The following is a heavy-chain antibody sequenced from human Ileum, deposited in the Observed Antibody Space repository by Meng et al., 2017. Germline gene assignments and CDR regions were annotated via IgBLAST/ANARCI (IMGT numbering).Heavy chain of an antibody. V-gene: IGHV4-34*01. J-gene: IGHJ5*02. CDR1: GGSFSGYY. Sequence: VQLPQWCAGLLKPSETLSLTCAVYGGSFSGYYWSWIRQPPGKGLEWIGEINHSGSTNYNPSLKSRVTISVDTSKNQFFLKLSSVTAADTAVYYCARGGPWFDPWGQGTLVTSPQ. CDR3: ARGGPWFDP. CDR2: INHSGST.